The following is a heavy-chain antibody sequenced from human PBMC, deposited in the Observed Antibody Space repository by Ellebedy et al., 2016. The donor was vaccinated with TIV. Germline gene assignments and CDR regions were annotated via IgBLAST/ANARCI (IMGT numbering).Heavy chain of an antibody. CDR3: TTGLSITFGGVIVRFDY. V-gene: IGHV3-15*01. CDR2: IKSKTDGGTT. Sequence: GGSLRLSCAASGFTFSNAWMSWVRQAPGKGLEWVGRIKSKTDGGTTDYAAPVKGRFTISRDDSKNTLYLQMNRLKTEDTAVYYCTTGLSITFGGVIVRFDYWGQGTLVTVSS. D-gene: IGHD3-16*02. J-gene: IGHJ4*02. CDR1: GFTFSNAW.